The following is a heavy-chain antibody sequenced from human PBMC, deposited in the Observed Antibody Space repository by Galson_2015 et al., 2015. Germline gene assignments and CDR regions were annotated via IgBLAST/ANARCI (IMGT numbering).Heavy chain of an antibody. J-gene: IGHJ3*02. V-gene: IGHV1-58*01. CDR3: AAVGSGWSIGAFDI. CDR1: GFTFTSSA. CDR2: IVVGSGNT. Sequence: SVKVSCKASGFTFTSSAVQWVRQARGQRLEWIGWIVVGSGNTNYAQKFQERVTITRDMSTSTAYMELSSLRSEDTAVYYCAAVGSGWSIGAFDIWGQGTMVTVSS. D-gene: IGHD6-19*01.